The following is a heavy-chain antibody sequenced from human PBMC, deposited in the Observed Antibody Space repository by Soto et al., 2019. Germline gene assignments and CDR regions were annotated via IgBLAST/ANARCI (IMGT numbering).Heavy chain of an antibody. D-gene: IGHD6-13*01. J-gene: IGHJ3*01. V-gene: IGHV3-30*18. Sequence: QVQLVESGGGVVQPGRSLRLSCAASGFTFNNYGMHWVRQAPGKGLEWVAVISNDGSDKYFADSVKGRFTISRDNSKNTVYLQMNSRRAEDTAVYYCAKDQGIAASHGIDWGQGTMVTVSS. CDR1: GFTFNNYG. CDR3: AKDQGIAASHGID. CDR2: ISNDGSDK.